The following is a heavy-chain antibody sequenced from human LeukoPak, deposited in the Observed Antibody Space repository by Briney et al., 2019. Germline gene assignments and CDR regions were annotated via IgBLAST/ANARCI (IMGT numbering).Heavy chain of an antibody. J-gene: IGHJ4*02. Sequence: GGSLRLSCAASGFTFSSYGMHWVRQAPGKGLEWVAVISYDGSNKYYADSVKGRFTISRDNSKNTLYLQMNSLRAEDTAVCYCAKGGIAAGGVWDYWGQGTLVTVSS. CDR1: GFTFSSYG. CDR2: ISYDGSNK. V-gene: IGHV3-30*18. CDR3: AKGGIAAGGVWDY. D-gene: IGHD6-13*01.